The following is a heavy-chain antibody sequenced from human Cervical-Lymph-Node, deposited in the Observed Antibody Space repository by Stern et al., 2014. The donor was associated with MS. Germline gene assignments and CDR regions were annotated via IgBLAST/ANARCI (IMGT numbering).Heavy chain of an antibody. V-gene: IGHV1-69*01. J-gene: IGHJ4*02. CDR3: ARDRRHYDTSGGYYFDS. CDR2: IIPIVGTA. Sequence: QMQLAQSGAEVKKPGSSVKVSCTASGGTFSSYAINWVRQAPGQGPEWMGGIIPIVGTANYAQKFQGRVTITADESTSTAYMELSSLRSEDTAVYYCARDRRHYDTSGGYYFDSWGQGTLVTVSS. CDR1: GGTFSSYA. D-gene: IGHD3-22*01.